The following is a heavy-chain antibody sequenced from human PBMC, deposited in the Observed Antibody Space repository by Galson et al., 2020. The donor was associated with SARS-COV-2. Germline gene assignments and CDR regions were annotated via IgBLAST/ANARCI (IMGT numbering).Heavy chain of an antibody. V-gene: IGHV1-3*01. D-gene: IGHD3-3*01. CDR3: ARDPTDYYDFWSGYYLYYYYGMDV. CDR1: GYTFTSYA. Sequence: GESLKISCKASGYTFTSYAMHWVRQAPGQRLEWMGWINAGNGNTKYSQKFQGRVTITRDTSASTAYMELSSLRSEDTAVYYCARDPTDYYDFWSGYYLYYYYGMDVWGQGTTVTVSS. J-gene: IGHJ6*02. CDR2: INAGNGNT.